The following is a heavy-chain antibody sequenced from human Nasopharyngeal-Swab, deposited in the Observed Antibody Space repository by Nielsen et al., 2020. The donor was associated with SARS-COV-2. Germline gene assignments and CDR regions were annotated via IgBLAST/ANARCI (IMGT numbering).Heavy chain of an antibody. Sequence: GESLKISCAASGFTFSSYWMSWVRQAPGKGLEWVANIKQDGSEKYYVDSVKGRFTISRDNAKNSLYLQMNSLRAEDTAVYYCAKDWGVRELDYWGQGTLVTVSS. J-gene: IGHJ4*02. CDR3: AKDWGVRELDY. D-gene: IGHD3-10*01. CDR1: GFTFSSYW. V-gene: IGHV3-7*03. CDR2: IKQDGSEK.